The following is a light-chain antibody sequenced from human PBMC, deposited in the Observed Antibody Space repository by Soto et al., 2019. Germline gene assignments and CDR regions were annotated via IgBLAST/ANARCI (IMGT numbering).Light chain of an antibody. V-gene: IGLV3-21*02. CDR2: DDS. CDR3: QVWDSSRDRYV. Sequence: SYELTQPPSVSGAPGQTARITCGGSNIGSKSVHWYQQKPGQAPVLVVYDDSDRPSGIPERFSGSNSGNTALLTISRVEAGDEADYYCQVWDSSRDRYVFGTGTKLTVL. J-gene: IGLJ1*01. CDR1: NIGSKS.